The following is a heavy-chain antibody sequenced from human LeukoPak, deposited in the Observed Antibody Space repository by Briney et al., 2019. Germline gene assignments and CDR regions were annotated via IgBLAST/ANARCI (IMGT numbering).Heavy chain of an antibody. V-gene: IGHV3-30*04. J-gene: IGHJ6*02. CDR2: ISYGGSNK. CDR3: ARDGVHCGGDCYSVDYYYGMDV. Sequence: GGSLRLSCAASGFTFSSYAMHWVRQAPGKGLEGVAVISYGGSNKYYADSVKGRFTISRDNSKNTLYLQMNSLRAEDTAVYYCARDGVHCGGDCYSVDYYYGMDVWGQGTTVTVSS. CDR1: GFTFSSYA. D-gene: IGHD2-21*02.